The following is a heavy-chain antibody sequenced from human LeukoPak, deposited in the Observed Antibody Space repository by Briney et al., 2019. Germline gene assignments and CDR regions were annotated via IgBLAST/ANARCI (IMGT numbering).Heavy chain of an antibody. V-gene: IGHV4-61*02. D-gene: IGHD3-22*01. CDR3: AATGSYYDSSGHH. CDR2: IYTSGST. CDR1: GGSISSGSYY. J-gene: IGHJ5*02. Sequence: PSQTLSLTCTVSGGSISSGSYYWSWIRQPAGKGLEWIGRIYTSGSTNYNPSLKSRVTISVDKSKNQFSLKLSSVTAADTAVYYCAATGSYYDSSGHHWGQGTLVTVSS.